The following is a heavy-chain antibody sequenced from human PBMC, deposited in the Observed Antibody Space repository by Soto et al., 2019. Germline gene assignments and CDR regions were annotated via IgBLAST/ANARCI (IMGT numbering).Heavy chain of an antibody. CDR1: GYSFTSYW. J-gene: IGHJ6*02. CDR3: ARHNCGDSTSCYVEYYGMDV. CDR2: IDPTDSYT. D-gene: IGHD2-2*01. Sequence: PGESLKISCKGSGYSFTSYWINWVRQMPGKGLEWMGRIDPTDSYTNYSPSFQGHVTISADKSISTAYLQWSSLKASDTAMYYCARHNCGDSTSCYVEYYGMDVWGQGTTVTVSS. V-gene: IGHV5-10-1*01.